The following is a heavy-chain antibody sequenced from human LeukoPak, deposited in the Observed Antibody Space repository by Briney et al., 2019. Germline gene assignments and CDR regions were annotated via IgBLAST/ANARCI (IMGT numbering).Heavy chain of an antibody. V-gene: IGHV3-23*01. Sequence: GGSLRLSCAASGFTFSSYAMNWVRQAPGKGLEWVSVISGSGDTTYDADAVKGRFTISGDSSKKTLYLQMNSLRAEDTAVYYCAKTAARAYGSYYYYMYVWGKGTTVTVSS. CDR3: AKTAARAYGSYYYYMYV. CDR1: GFTFSSYA. CDR2: ISGSGDTT. J-gene: IGHJ6*03. D-gene: IGHD3-10*01.